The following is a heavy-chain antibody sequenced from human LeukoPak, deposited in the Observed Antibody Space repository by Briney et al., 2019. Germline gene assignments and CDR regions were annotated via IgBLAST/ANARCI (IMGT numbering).Heavy chain of an antibody. J-gene: IGHJ6*03. CDR1: GYTFTSYG. V-gene: IGHV1-18*01. Sequence: ASVKVSCKAFGYTFTSYGISWVRQAPGQGLEWMGWISAYNGNTNYAQKLQGRVTMTTDTSTSTAYMELSSLRSEDTAVYYCARGSNDILTGYFYYYYYYMDVWGKGTTVTVSS. CDR2: ISAYNGNT. CDR3: ARGSNDILTGYFYYYYYYMDV. D-gene: IGHD3-9*01.